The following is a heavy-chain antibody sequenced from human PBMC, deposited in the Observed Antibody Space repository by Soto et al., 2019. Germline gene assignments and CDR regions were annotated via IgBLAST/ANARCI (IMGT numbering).Heavy chain of an antibody. J-gene: IGHJ4*02. Sequence: EVQLVESGGGLVKPGGSLRLSCAASGFTFSSNSMTWVRQAPGKGLEWVPSISGSSTYMYYADSVRARFTISRDNAKNSLYLQMNSLRAEDTAVYYCARVRDSIFDYWGQGTLVTVSS. CDR3: ARVRDSIFDY. V-gene: IGHV3-21*01. CDR1: GFTFSSNS. CDR2: ISGSSTYM.